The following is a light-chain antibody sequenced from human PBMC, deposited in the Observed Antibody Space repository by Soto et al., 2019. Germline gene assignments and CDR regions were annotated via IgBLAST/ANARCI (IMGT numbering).Light chain of an antibody. CDR1: QSVLYSSNNNNY. Sequence: DIVMTQSPDSLAVSLGERATINYKSSQSVLYSSNNNNYLALYQQKPGQPPKLLIYWASTRESGVPDRFSDSGSATDFTLTISRLQAEDVAVYCCQQYYSTLLYTFGQGTKLEIK. CDR3: QQYYSTLLYT. J-gene: IGKJ2*01. CDR2: WAS. V-gene: IGKV4-1*01.